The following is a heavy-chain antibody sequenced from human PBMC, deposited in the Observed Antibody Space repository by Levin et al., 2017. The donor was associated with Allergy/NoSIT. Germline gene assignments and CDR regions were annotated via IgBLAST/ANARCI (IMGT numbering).Heavy chain of an antibody. CDR1: GFTFSDYY. CDR3: ARDATMVRGDAMGYDFDY. CDR2: ISSSSSYT. J-gene: IGHJ4*02. V-gene: IGHV3-11*05. D-gene: IGHD3-10*01. Sequence: GGSLRLSCAASGFTFSDYYMSWIRQAPGKGLEWVSYISSSSSYTNYADSVKGRFTISRDNAKNSLYLQMNSLRAEDTAVYYCARDATMVRGDAMGYDFDYWGQGTLVTVSS.